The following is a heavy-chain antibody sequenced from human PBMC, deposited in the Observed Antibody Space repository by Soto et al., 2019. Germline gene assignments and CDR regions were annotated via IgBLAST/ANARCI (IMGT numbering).Heavy chain of an antibody. J-gene: IGHJ5*02. D-gene: IGHD3-22*01. CDR1: GGSISSGGYY. Sequence: TLSLTCTVSGGSISSGGYYWSWIRQHPGKGLEWIGYIYYSGSTYYNPSLKSRVTISVDTSKNQFSLRLSSVTAADTAVYYCARSGRGSYYDSSGYLAWFDPWGQGTLVTVSS. CDR3: ARSGRGSYYDSSGYLAWFDP. CDR2: IYYSGST. V-gene: IGHV4-31*03.